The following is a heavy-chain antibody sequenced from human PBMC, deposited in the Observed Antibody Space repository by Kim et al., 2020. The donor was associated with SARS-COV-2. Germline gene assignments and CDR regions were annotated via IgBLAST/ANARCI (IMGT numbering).Heavy chain of an antibody. CDR1: GFTFSSNW. J-gene: IGHJ4*02. D-gene: IGHD2-8*01. V-gene: IGHV3-7*01. CDR2: LNPGGYDK. Sequence: GGSLRLSCAASGFTFSSNWMTWVRQAPGKGLEWVANLNPGGYDKYYDDSVKGRFTISRDNGENSMFLRMNSLRVEDTGVYYCARDRNGVYPVDYWGQGTLVTVSS. CDR3: ARDRNGVYPVDY.